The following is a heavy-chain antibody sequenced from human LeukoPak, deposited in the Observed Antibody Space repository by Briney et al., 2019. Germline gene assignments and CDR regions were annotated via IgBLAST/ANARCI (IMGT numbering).Heavy chain of an antibody. D-gene: IGHD1-1*01. J-gene: IGHJ4*02. Sequence: PGGSLRLSCAASGFTVSSNYMSWVRQAPGKGLEWVSVIYSGGSTYYADSVKGRFTISRDNSKNTLYLQMNSLRAEDTAVYYCARATTGTTYYYIDYWGQGTLVTVSS. CDR2: IYSGGST. CDR1: GFTVSSNY. CDR3: ARATTGTTYYYIDY. V-gene: IGHV3-53*01.